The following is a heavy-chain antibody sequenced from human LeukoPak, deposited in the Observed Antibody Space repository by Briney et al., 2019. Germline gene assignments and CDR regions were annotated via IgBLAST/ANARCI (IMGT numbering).Heavy chain of an antibody. Sequence: TSVKVSCKASGYTFTGYYMHWVRQAPGQGLEWMGWINPNSGGTNYAQKFQGRVTMTRDTSISTAYMELSRLRSDDTAVYYCAREGRTSDIVVVPAARHWFDPWGQGTLVTVSS. V-gene: IGHV1-2*02. CDR1: GYTFTGYY. CDR3: AREGRTSDIVVVPAARHWFDP. J-gene: IGHJ5*02. CDR2: INPNSGGT. D-gene: IGHD2-2*01.